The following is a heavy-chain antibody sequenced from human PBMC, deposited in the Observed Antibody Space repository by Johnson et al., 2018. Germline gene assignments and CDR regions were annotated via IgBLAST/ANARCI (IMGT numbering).Heavy chain of an antibody. Sequence: VQLVQSGGGLVKXGGSLRLSCAASGFPLSTYTMKWVRQAPGKGLEWVSSISSSTSYIYYADSVKGRFTISRDNAKNSLYLQMNSLRAEETAVYYCARNYDYGDYYYYMDVWGKGTTVTVSS. CDR2: ISSSTSYI. V-gene: IGHV3-21*01. CDR1: GFPLSTYT. CDR3: ARNYDYGDYYYYMDV. D-gene: IGHD4-17*01. J-gene: IGHJ6*03.